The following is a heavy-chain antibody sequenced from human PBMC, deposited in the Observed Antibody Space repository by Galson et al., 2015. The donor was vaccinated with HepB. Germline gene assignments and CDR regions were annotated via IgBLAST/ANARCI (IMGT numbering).Heavy chain of an antibody. Sequence: SVKVSCKASGYTFTSYGISWVRQAPGQGLEWMGWISAYNGDTNYAQKLQGRVTMTTDTSTSTAYMELRSLRSDDTAVYYCARVRCSRTSCSAEYFQHWGQGTLVTVSS. J-gene: IGHJ1*01. V-gene: IGHV1-18*01. D-gene: IGHD2-2*01. CDR3: ARVRCSRTSCSAEYFQH. CDR1: GYTFTSYG. CDR2: ISAYNGDT.